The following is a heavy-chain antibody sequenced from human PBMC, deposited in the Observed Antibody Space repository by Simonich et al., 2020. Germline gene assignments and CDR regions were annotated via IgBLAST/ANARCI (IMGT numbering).Heavy chain of an antibody. CDR3: ARHLQLGPFDY. D-gene: IGHD1-1*01. Sequence: QVQLQQWGAGLLKPSETLSLTCAVYGGSFSGYYWSWIRQPPGKGLEWIGEINHSGSTNSNPALKIRVTRSVDTSKNQFSLKLSSVTAADTAVYYCARHLQLGPFDYWGQGTLVTVSS. J-gene: IGHJ4*02. V-gene: IGHV4-34*01. CDR2: INHSGST. CDR1: GGSFSGYY.